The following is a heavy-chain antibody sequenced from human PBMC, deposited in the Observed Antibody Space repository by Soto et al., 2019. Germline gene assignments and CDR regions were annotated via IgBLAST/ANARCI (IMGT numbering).Heavy chain of an antibody. D-gene: IGHD2-2*01. V-gene: IGHV1-18*01. J-gene: IGHJ4*02. CDR2: ISAYNGNT. CDR1: GYTFTSYG. CDR3: ARDLCSSTSCYWIYYGSGRTSPTPSFDY. Sequence: ASVKVSCKASGYTFTSYGISWVRQAPGQGLEWMGWISAYNGNTNYAQKLQGRVTMTTDTSTSTAYMELRSLRSDDTAVYYCARDLCSSTSCYWIYYGSGRTSPTPSFDYWGQGTLVTVSS.